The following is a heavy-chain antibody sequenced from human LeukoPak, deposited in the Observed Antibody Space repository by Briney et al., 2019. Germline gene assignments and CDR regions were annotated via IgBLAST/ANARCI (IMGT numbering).Heavy chain of an antibody. J-gene: IGHJ4*02. CDR1: GYTFTNYG. V-gene: IGHV1-18*01. D-gene: IGHD1-26*01. Sequence: ASVRVSCRTSGYTFTNYGVTWVRQAPGQGLEWMGWIIAHNGKTNYAQNLQGRVTMTTDTSTSTAYMEMRTLISVDTAVYYCARRDSGTTIWDYWGQGTLVTVSS. CDR2: IIAHNGKT. CDR3: ARRDSGTTIWDY.